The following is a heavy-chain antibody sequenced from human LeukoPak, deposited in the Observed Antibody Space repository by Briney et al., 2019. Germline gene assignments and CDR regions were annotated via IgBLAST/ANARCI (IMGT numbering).Heavy chain of an antibody. Sequence: SVKVSCKASGGTFSSYAISWVRQAPGQGLEWMGGIIPIFGTANYAQKFQGRVTITADKSTSTAYMELSSLRSEDTAVYYCARDFDPRESDWFDPWGQGTLVTVSS. CDR1: GGTFSSYA. CDR3: ARDFDPRESDWFDP. CDR2: IIPIFGTA. J-gene: IGHJ5*02. V-gene: IGHV1-69*06. D-gene: IGHD3-10*01.